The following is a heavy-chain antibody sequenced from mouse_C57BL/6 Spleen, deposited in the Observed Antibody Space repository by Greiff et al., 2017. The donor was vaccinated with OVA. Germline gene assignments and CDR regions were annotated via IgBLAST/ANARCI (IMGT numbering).Heavy chain of an antibody. V-gene: IGHV5-9-1*02. CDR3: TRDTTVVATGYFDV. CDR1: GFTFSSYA. Sequence: EVKLMESGEGLVKPGGSLKLSCAASGFTFSSYAMSWVRQTPEKRLEWVAYISSGGDYIYYADTVKGRFTISRENARNTLYLQMSSLKSEDTARYYCTRDTTVVATGYFDVWGTGTTVTVSS. J-gene: IGHJ1*03. CDR2: ISSGGDYI. D-gene: IGHD1-1*01.